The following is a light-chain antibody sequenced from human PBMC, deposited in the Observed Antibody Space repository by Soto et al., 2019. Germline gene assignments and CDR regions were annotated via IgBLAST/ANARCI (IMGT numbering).Light chain of an antibody. CDR3: QSYDSSQRYV. CDR2: EDN. V-gene: IGLV6-57*04. CDR1: SGSIASNY. Sequence: NFMLTQPHSVSESPGKTVTISCTRSSGSIASNYVQWYQQRPGSAPTTVIYEDNQRPSGVPDRFSGSIDSSSNSASLTISGLKTEDEADYYCQSYDSSQRYVFGTGTKLTVL. J-gene: IGLJ1*01.